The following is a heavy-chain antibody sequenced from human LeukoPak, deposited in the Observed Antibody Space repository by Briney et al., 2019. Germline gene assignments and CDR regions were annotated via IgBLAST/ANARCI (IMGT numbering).Heavy chain of an antibody. CDR2: INPNSGGT. CDR1: GYTFTGYY. J-gene: IGHJ4*02. Sequence: ASVKVSCKASGYTFTGYYMHWVRQAPGQGLEWMGWINPNSGGTNYTQKFQGRVTMTRDTSISTAYMELSRLRSDDTAVYYCARAPEKTTYDILTGYPYWGQGTLVTVSS. D-gene: IGHD3-9*01. CDR3: ARAPEKTTYDILTGYPY. V-gene: IGHV1-2*02.